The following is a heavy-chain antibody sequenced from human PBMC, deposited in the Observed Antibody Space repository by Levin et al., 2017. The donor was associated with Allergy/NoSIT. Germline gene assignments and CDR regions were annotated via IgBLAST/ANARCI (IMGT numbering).Heavy chain of an antibody. D-gene: IGHD6-13*01. CDR1: GFTFSSYG. Sequence: GESLKISCAASGFTFSSYGMHWVRQAPGKGLEWVAVISYDGSNKYYADSVKGLFTISRDNSKNTLYLQMNSLRAEDTAVYYCAKDGQQQLVRKYYYYYYGMDVWGQGTTVTVSS. CDR3: AKDGQQQLVRKYYYYYYGMDV. CDR2: ISYDGSNK. V-gene: IGHV3-30*18. J-gene: IGHJ6*02.